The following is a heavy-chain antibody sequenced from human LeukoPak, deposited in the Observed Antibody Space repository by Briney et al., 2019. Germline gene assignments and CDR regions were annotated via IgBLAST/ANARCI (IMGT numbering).Heavy chain of an antibody. CDR3: ARAGYCSSTSCSYYFDY. V-gene: IGHV4-30-2*01. D-gene: IGHD2-2*01. Sequence: KSSETLSLICGVSGGSISSGGYLWRWVRQPPAEGLEWIVYIYHNEIPYYNPSLKSRVTISVDRSKNQFSLKLSSVTAADTAVYYCARAGYCSSTSCSYYFDYWGQGTLVTVSS. J-gene: IGHJ4*02. CDR2: IYHNEIP. CDR1: GGSISSGGYL.